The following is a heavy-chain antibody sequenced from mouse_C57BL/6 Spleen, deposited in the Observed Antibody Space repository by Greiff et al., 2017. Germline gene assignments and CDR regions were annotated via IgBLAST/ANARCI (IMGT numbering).Heavy chain of an antibody. J-gene: IGHJ3*01. Sequence: EVQRVESGPGLVKPSQSLSLTCSVTGYSITSGYYWNWIRQFPGNKLEWMGYISYDGSNNYNPSLKNRISITRDTSNNQFFLKLNSVTTEDTATYYCARGGVYYDYDGGWFAYWGQGPLVTVSA. CDR3: ARGGVYYDYDGGWFAY. CDR1: GYSITSGYY. CDR2: ISYDGSN. V-gene: IGHV3-6*01. D-gene: IGHD2-4*01.